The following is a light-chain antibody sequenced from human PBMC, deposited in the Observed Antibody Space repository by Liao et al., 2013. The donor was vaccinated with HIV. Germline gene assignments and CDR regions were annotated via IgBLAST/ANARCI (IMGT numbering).Light chain of an antibody. J-gene: IGLJ1*01. CDR1: NIGIKN. V-gene: IGLV3-21*01. CDR3: QAWDIGTGV. Sequence: YVLTQPPSVSAALGVTAKITCGGNNIGIKNVHWYQQKPGQAPTLLIYYDRARPSEIPERFSGSNSANTATLTISGTQTMDEADYYCQAWDIGTGVFGTGTKVTVL. CDR2: YDR.